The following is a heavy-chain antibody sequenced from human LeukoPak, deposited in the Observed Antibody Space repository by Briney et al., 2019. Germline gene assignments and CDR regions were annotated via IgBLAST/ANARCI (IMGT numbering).Heavy chain of an antibody. D-gene: IGHD6-19*01. CDR1: GGSISSYY. CDR2: IYYSGST. V-gene: IGHV4-59*01. J-gene: IGHJ6*03. Sequence: SETLSLTCTVSGGSISSYYWSWIRQPPGKGLEWIGYIYYSGSTNYNPSLKSRVTISVDTSKNQFSLKLSSVAAADTAVYYCARDQIAVAGRYYYYYMDVWGKGTTVTVSS. CDR3: ARDQIAVAGRYYYYYMDV.